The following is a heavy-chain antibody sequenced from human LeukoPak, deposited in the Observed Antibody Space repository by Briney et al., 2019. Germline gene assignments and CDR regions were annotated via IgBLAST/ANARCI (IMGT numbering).Heavy chain of an antibody. D-gene: IGHD3-22*01. J-gene: IGHJ4*02. CDR2: INWNGGST. CDR1: GFTFSSYS. CDR3: AREDYYYDSSGYYEGDYYFDY. V-gene: IGHV3-20*04. Sequence: GGSLRLSCAASGFTFSSYSMNWVRQAPGKGLEWVSGINWNGGSTGYADSVKGRFTISRDNAKNSLYLQMNSLRAEDTALYYCAREDYYYDSSGYYEGDYYFDYWGQGTLVTVSS.